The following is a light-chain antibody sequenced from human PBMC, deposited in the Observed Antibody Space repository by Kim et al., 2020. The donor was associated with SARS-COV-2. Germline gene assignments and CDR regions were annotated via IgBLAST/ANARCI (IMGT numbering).Light chain of an antibody. CDR3: NSRDTSGNHPVV. J-gene: IGLJ2*01. V-gene: IGLV3-19*01. CDR2: GKN. CDR1: SLRNYY. Sequence: SSELTQDPAVSVALGQTVRITCQGDSLRNYYASWYQQKPGQAPILVIYGKNNRPSGIPDRFSASSSGNTASLTITGAQAEDEADYYCNSRDTSGNHPVVFGGGTQLTV.